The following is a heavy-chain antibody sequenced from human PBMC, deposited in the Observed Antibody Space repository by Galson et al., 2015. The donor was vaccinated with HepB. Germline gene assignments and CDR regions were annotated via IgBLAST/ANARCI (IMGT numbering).Heavy chain of an antibody. CDR1: GFTFSSYA. D-gene: IGHD3-3*01. V-gene: IGHV3-30-3*01. CDR3: ARDRGPYDFWSGYYNLNYYYGMDV. Sequence: SLRLSCAASGFTFSSYAMHWVRQAPGKGLEWVAVISYDGSNKYYADSVKGRFTISRDNSKNTLYLQMNSLRAEDTAVYYCARDRGPYDFWSGYYNLNYYYGMDVWGQGTTVTVSS. J-gene: IGHJ6*02. CDR2: ISYDGSNK.